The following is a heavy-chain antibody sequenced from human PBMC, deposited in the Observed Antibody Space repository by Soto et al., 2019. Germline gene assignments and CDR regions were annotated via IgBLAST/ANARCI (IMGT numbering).Heavy chain of an antibody. Sequence: SVKLSRKASGGTFSSYAISWERQASGQGLVSMGRIIPISRTANYAQQFQLRATITADKSTRTPYTALRSLRSEDTAVYYCARDSGYSGSYFDYYYYGMDVWGQGTTVTVSS. V-gene: IGHV1-69*06. CDR2: IIPISRTA. CDR1: GGTFSSYA. CDR3: ARDSGYSGSYFDYYYYGMDV. J-gene: IGHJ6*02. D-gene: IGHD1-26*01.